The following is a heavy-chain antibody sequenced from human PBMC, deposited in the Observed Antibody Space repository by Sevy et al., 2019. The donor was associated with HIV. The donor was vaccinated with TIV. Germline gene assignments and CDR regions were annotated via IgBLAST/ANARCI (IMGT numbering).Heavy chain of an antibody. J-gene: IGHJ4*02. D-gene: IGHD1-26*01. V-gene: IGHV4-59*08. CDR1: GGSITSLY. CDR3: AGENAWGRGYS. Sequence: SETLSLTCTVSGGSITSLYWNWIRNPPGKGLKWIANIYYNGHINYNPSLKSRVTLSLDTSKNQFSLRLSSVTAADTAMYYCAGENAWGRGYSWGQGTLVTVSS. CDR2: IYYNGHI.